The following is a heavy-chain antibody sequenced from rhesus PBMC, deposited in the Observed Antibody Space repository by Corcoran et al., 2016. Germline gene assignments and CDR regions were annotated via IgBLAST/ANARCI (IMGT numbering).Heavy chain of an antibody. V-gene: IGHV4S10*01. CDR3: ARASLEGNYFDY. CDR1: GGSISDSSR. D-gene: IGHD2-15*01. J-gene: IGHJ4*01. CDR2: IYGSSTST. Sequence: QVQLQESGPGVVKPSETLSLPCAVSGGSISDSSRWSWIRQPPGKGLEWIGYIYGSSTSTNYNPSLKSRVTISKDTPKTQFSLKLSSVTAADTAVYYCARASLEGNYFDYWGQGVLVTVSS.